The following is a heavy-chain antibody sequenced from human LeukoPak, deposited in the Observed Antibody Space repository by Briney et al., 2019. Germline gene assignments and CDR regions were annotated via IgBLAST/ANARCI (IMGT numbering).Heavy chain of an antibody. CDR3: AKRVTMVRGVIDY. V-gene: IGHV3-23*01. D-gene: IGHD3-10*01. CDR1: GFTFSGYG. CDR2: ISGSGGST. Sequence: GGSLRLSCAASGFTFSGYGMSWVRQAPGKGLEWVSAISGSGGSTYYADSVKGRFTISRDNSKNTLYLQMNSLRAEDTAVYYCAKRVTMVRGVIDYWGQGTLVTVSS. J-gene: IGHJ4*02.